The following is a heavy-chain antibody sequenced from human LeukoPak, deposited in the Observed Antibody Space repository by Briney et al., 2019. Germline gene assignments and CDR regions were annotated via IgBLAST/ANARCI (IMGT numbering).Heavy chain of an antibody. CDR1: GYIFASYG. J-gene: IGHJ4*02. Sequence: ASVKVSCKTSGYIFASYGISWVRQAPGQGLEWMGIINPSGGSTSYAQKFQGRVTMTRDTSTSTVYMELNSLRSEDTAVYYCAKGYCSGGTCYSYDYWGQGTLVTVSS. D-gene: IGHD2-15*01. CDR3: AKGYCSGGTCYSYDY. V-gene: IGHV1-46*01. CDR2: INPSGGST.